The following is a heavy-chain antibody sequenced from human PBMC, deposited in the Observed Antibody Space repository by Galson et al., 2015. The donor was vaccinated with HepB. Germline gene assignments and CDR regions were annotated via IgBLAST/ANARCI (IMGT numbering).Heavy chain of an antibody. CDR3: AREGDDIAAPDAFDI. CDR2: IIPIFGTA. D-gene: IGHD3-16*01. Sequence: ASGGTSRSYAISWVRQAPGQGLEWMGGIIPIFGTANYAQKFQGRVTITADESTSTAYMELSSLRSEDTAVYYCAREGDDIAAPDAFDIWGQGTMVTVSS. CDR1: GGTSRSYA. V-gene: IGHV1-69*01. J-gene: IGHJ3*02.